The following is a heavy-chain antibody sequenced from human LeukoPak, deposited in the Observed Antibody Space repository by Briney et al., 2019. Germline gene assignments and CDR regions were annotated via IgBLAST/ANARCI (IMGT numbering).Heavy chain of an antibody. J-gene: IGHJ4*02. Sequence: GGSLRLSCAASGFTFSNYVMGWVRQAPGKGLEWVSAISGNSDAADYADPVRGRFTISRDNSQNMVYQQMNSLRAEDTAVYYCARAAGETIFDYWGQGTLVAVSS. CDR1: GFTFSNYV. CDR3: ARAAGETIFDY. V-gene: IGHV3-23*01. D-gene: IGHD3-3*01. CDR2: ISGNSDAA.